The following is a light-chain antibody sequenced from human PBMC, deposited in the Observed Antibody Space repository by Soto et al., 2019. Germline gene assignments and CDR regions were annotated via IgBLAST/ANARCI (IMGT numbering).Light chain of an antibody. Sequence: QSVLTQPPSVSGAPGQRVTISCTGSSSNIGAGYDVHWYQQLPGTAPKLLIYGISNRPSGVPDRFSGSKSGNSASLTISGLQAEDEADYYCSSYTSSSTLVFGTGTKVPVL. J-gene: IGLJ1*01. V-gene: IGLV1-40*01. CDR3: SSYTSSSTLV. CDR1: SSNIGAGYD. CDR2: GIS.